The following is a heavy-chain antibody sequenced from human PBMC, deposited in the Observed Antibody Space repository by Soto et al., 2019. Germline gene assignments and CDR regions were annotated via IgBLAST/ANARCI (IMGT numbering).Heavy chain of an antibody. Sequence: SLRLSCAASGFTFSSYAMSWVRQAPGKGLEWVSAISGSGGSTYYADSVKGRFTISRDNSKNTLYLQMNSLRAEDTAVYYCAKDPTTYYYDSSGYLPGWYFDLWGRGTLVTVSS. V-gene: IGHV3-23*01. J-gene: IGHJ2*01. D-gene: IGHD3-22*01. CDR3: AKDPTTYYYDSSGYLPGWYFDL. CDR2: ISGSGGST. CDR1: GFTFSSYA.